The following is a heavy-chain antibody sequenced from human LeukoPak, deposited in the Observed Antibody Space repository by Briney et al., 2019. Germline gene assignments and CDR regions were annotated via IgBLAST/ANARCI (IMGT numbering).Heavy chain of an antibody. CDR2: INPNSGGT. CDR3: ARDGGRTTVTTYWFDP. D-gene: IGHD4-17*01. CDR1: GYTFTGYY. Sequence: ASVKVSCKASGYTFTGYYMHWVRQAPGQGLEWMGWINPNSGGTNYAQKFQGRVTMTRDTSISTAYMELSRLRSDDTAVYYCARDGGRTTVTTYWFDPWGQGALVTVSS. J-gene: IGHJ5*02. V-gene: IGHV1-2*02.